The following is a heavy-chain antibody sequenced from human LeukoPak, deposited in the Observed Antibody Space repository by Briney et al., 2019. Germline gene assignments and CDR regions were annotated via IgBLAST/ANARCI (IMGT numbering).Heavy chain of an antibody. CDR2: ISASGGST. J-gene: IGHJ3*02. CDR1: GFTFSNYA. Sequence: GGSLRLSCAASGFTFSNYAMSWVRQAPGKGLEWVSGISASGGSTFYADSVRGRFTISRDNSKDTLYLQMSSLRAEDTVVYYCAKDRAYYYTSGNSYDAFDIWGQGTMVTVSS. V-gene: IGHV3-23*01. D-gene: IGHD3-10*01. CDR3: AKDRAYYYTSGNSYDAFDI.